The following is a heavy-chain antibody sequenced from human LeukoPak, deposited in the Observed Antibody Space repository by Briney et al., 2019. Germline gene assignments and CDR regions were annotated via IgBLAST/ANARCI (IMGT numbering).Heavy chain of an antibody. D-gene: IGHD6-13*01. CDR2: IYRGNT. J-gene: IGHJ4*02. Sequence: KPSETLSLTCTVSGGSVNNYYWSWIRQPPGKGLDWIGYIYRGNTKYNPSLKSRVIISMDTSQNQISLKLISGTAADTAVYYCAAHAAISAAGTAPFDNWGQGMLVTVSS. V-gene: IGHV4-59*08. CDR3: AAHAAISAAGTAPFDN. CDR1: GGSVNNYY.